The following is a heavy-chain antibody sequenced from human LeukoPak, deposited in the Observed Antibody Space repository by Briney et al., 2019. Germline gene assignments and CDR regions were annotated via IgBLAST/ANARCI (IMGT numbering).Heavy chain of an antibody. CDR1: GFTFSIYA. CDR3: AKDLIH. D-gene: IGHD3-22*01. Sequence: GGSLRLSCATSGFTFSIYAMTWVRQAPGKGLEWVSTLTGSGGSTYYADSVKGRFTISRDNSKNTLSLQMNSLRAEDTAVYYCAKDLIHWGQGTLVTVSS. V-gene: IGHV3-23*01. J-gene: IGHJ4*02. CDR2: LTGSGGST.